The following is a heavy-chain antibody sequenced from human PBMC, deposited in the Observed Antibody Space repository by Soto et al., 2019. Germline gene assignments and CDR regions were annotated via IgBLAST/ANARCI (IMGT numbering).Heavy chain of an antibody. Sequence: EVQLVESGGGLVKPGGSPRLSCAASGFTFSNAWMSWVRQAPGKGLEWVGRIRSKTDGGTTDYAAPVKGRFTISRDDSKNTVYLQMNSLETEDTALYLCPTGPERRTSDFDYWGQGTLVTVSS. CDR2: IRSKTDGGTT. J-gene: IGHJ4*02. CDR1: GFTFSNAW. V-gene: IGHV3-15*01. CDR3: PTGPERRTSDFDY. D-gene: IGHD1-1*01.